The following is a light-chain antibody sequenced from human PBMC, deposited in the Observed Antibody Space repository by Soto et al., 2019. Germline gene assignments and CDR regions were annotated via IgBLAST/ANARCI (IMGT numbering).Light chain of an antibody. Sequence: EIVLTQSPGTLSLSPGERATLSCRASQSVSISYLAWYQQRPGQAPRLLIYGASSGATGIPDRFSGSGSGTDFTLTINRLEPEDFAVCYCQQYDSSPPFALTFGGGTKVDIK. CDR2: GAS. CDR3: QQYDSSPPFALT. J-gene: IGKJ4*01. CDR1: QSVSISY. V-gene: IGKV3-20*01.